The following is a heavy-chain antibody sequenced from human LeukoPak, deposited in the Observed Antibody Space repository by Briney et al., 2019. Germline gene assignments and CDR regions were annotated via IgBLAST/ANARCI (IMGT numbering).Heavy chain of an antibody. CDR1: GGTFSSYA. J-gene: IGHJ4*02. CDR3: AGGFVGVPAALDY. Sequence: ASVKVSCKASGGTFSSYAISWVRQAPGQGLEWMGRIIPILGIANYAQKFQGRVTITADKSTSTAYMELSSLRSEDTAVYYCAGGFVGVPAALDYWGQGTLVTVSS. D-gene: IGHD2-2*01. CDR2: IIPILGIA. V-gene: IGHV1-69*04.